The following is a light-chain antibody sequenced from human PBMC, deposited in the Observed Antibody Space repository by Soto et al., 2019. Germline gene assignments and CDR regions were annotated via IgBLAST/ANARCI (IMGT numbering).Light chain of an antibody. CDR1: QSTSRW. J-gene: IGKJ4*01. Sequence: DIQMTQSPSTLSASVGDRVTITCRASQSTSRWLAWYQQKPGKAPKLLIYDAYSLEIGVPSRFSGSGSGAEFTLTISSLQPDDFATYYCQQYNNYSGLTFGGGTKVEI. CDR2: DAY. CDR3: QQYNNYSGLT. V-gene: IGKV1-5*01.